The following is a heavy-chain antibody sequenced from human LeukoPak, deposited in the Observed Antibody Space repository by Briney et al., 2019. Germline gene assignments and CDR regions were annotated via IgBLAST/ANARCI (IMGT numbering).Heavy chain of an antibody. V-gene: IGHV7-4-1*02. J-gene: IGHJ6*03. CDR1: GYTFTSYA. CDR3: AREVRDSSGYYGKDYYMDV. Sequence: ASVKVSCKASGYTFTSYAMNWVRQAPGQGLEWMGWINTNTGNPTYAQGFTGRFVFSLDTSVSTAYLQISSLKAEDTAVYYCAREVRDSSGYYGKDYYMDVWGKGTTVTVSS. CDR2: INTNTGNP. D-gene: IGHD3-22*01.